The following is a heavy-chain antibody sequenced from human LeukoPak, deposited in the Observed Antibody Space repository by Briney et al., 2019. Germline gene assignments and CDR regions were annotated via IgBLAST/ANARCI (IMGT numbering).Heavy chain of an antibody. CDR2: MYSDETT. D-gene: IGHD1-26*01. CDR1: GFTVSSNY. CDR3: ARGGGSYPENEYFQH. V-gene: IGHV3-53*01. J-gene: IGHJ1*01. Sequence: GSLRLSCAASGFTVSSNYVSWVRQAPGKGLEWVTVMYSDETTYYADSVKGRFTISRDNFKNTLYLQMNSLRAEDTAVYYCARGGGSYPENEYFQHWGQGTLVTVSS.